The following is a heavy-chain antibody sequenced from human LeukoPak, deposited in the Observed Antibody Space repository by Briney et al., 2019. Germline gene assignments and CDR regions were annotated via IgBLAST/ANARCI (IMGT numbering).Heavy chain of an antibody. CDR2: IYTSWST. Sequence: SETLSLTCTVSGGSISSYYWSWIRQPAGKGLERIGRIYTSWSTNYNPSLKRRVTMSVDTSKNQFSLKLSSVTAADTAVYYCARDWGDGSGSYWVPNWFDPWGQGTLVTVSS. D-gene: IGHD3-10*01. CDR1: GGSISSYY. J-gene: IGHJ5*02. V-gene: IGHV4-4*07. CDR3: ARDWGDGSGSYWVPNWFDP.